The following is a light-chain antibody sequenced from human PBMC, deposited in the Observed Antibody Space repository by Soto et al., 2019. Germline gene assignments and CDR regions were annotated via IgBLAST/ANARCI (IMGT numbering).Light chain of an antibody. CDR3: QQSYSTPRT. CDR2: AAS. J-gene: IGKJ1*01. V-gene: IGKV1-39*01. Sequence: DIQMTQSPSSLSASVGDRVTITCRASQSISSYLNWYQQKPGKAPKLLIYAASSLQSGVPSRFSGSGSGTDFTLTISRLQPEDFETYYCQQSYSTPRTLGQGTKVDI. CDR1: QSISSY.